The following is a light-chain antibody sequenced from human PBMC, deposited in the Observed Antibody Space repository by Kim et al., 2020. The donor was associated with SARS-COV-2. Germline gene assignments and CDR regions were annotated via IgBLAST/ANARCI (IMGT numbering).Light chain of an antibody. CDR2: QNK. J-gene: IGLJ2*01. CDR1: KLGDKY. V-gene: IGLV3-1*01. Sequence: SVSPGKKARITCSGDKLGDKYASWYQKKPGQSPVLVMYQNKKRPSGSPERFSGSNSGNTATLIISGTQALDEADYYCQAWDISTLVFGGGTQLTVL. CDR3: QAWDISTLV.